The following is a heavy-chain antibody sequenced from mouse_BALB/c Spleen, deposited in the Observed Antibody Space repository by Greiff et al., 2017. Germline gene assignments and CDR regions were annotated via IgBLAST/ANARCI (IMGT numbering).Heavy chain of an antibody. CDR3: ARLYYGSKGDYYAMDY. V-gene: IGHV1S56*01. D-gene: IGHD1-1*01. J-gene: IGHJ4*01. CDR1: GYTFTSYY. Sequence: QVQLKQSGPELVKPGTSVKMSCKASGYTFTSYYIHWVQQRPGQGLEWIGWIYPGDGSTKYNEKFKGKTTLTADKSSSTAYMLLSSLTSEDSAIYFCARLYYGSKGDYYAMDYWGQGTSVTVSS. CDR2: IYPGDGST.